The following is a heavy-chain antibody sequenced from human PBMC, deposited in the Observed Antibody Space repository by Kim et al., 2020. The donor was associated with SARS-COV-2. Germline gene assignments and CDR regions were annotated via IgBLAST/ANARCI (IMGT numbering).Heavy chain of an antibody. CDR2: IYHSGST. CDR3: ARVDSSGWYGAYYYGVDV. D-gene: IGHD6-19*01. V-gene: IGHV4-4*02. J-gene: IGHJ6*02. Sequence: SETLSLTCAVSGGSISSSNWWSWVRQPPGKGLEWIGEIYHSGSTNYNPSLKSRVTISVDKSKNQFSLKLTSMTAADTAEYYCARVDSSGWYGAYYYGVDVWGQGTTVTVSS. CDR1: GGSISSSNW.